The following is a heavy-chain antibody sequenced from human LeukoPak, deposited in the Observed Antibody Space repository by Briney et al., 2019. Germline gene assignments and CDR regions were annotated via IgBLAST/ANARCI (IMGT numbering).Heavy chain of an antibody. Sequence: ASVKVSCKASGGTFSSYAISWVRQAPGQGLEWMGRIIPILGIANYALKFQGRVTITADKSTSTAYMELSSLRSEDTAVYYCARHPVVPAAPFDYWGQGTLVTVSS. CDR2: IIPILGIA. CDR3: ARHPVVPAAPFDY. CDR1: GGTFSSYA. V-gene: IGHV1-69*04. J-gene: IGHJ4*02. D-gene: IGHD2-2*01.